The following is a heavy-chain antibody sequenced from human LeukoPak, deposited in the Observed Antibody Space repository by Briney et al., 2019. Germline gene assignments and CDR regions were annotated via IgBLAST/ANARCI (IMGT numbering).Heavy chain of an antibody. CDR1: GGSFSGYY. CDR3: AIKSIAARPGWFDP. J-gene: IGHJ5*02. D-gene: IGHD6-6*01. Sequence: SETLSLTCAVYGGSFSGYYWSWIRQPPGKGLEWIGEINHSGSTNYNPSLKSRVTISVDTSKNQFSLKLSSVTAADTAVYYCAIKSIAARPGWFDPWGQGTLVTVSS. CDR2: INHSGST. V-gene: IGHV4-34*01.